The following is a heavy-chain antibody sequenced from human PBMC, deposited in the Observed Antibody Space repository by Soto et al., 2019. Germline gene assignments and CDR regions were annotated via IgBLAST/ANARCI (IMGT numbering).Heavy chain of an antibody. CDR1: GFTFNNKW. D-gene: IGHD1-26*01. J-gene: IGHJ4*02. V-gene: IGHV3-74*01. CDR2: IDGAAATT. Sequence: PGESVKISCXAAGFTFNNKWMHWVRQAPGKGLVWLSRIDGAAATTNYADSVKGRFTISRDNAKNIVSLHVNGLTDEDTAVYYCARGGAMGVDYWGQGTLVTVSS. CDR3: ARGGAMGVDY.